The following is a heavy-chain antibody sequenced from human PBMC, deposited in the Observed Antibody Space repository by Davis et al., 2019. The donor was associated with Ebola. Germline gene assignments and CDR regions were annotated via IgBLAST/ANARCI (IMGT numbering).Heavy chain of an antibody. Sequence: MPSETLSLTCIVSGGSVSSGAYYWSWVRQPPGKGLEWIGYIYYSGSTNYNPSLKSRVTISVDTSKNQFSLKLSAVTAADTAVYYCARVRGDFWSGYSSYNYYGMDVWGKGTTVTVSS. CDR1: GGSVSSGAYY. V-gene: IGHV4-61*08. CDR3: ARVRGDFWSGYSSYNYYGMDV. D-gene: IGHD3-3*01. CDR2: IYYSGST. J-gene: IGHJ6*04.